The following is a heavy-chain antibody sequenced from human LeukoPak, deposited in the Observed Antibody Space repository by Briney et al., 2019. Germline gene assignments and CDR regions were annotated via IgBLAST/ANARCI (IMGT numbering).Heavy chain of an antibody. CDR3: AKERYYYDSSGYSDY. Sequence: GGSLRLSCAASGFTFSSYAMSWVRQAPGKGLEWVSAISGSGGSTYYADSVKGRFTISRDNSKNTPYLQVNSLRAEDTAVYYCAKERYYYDSSGYSDYWGQGTLVTVSS. V-gene: IGHV3-23*01. D-gene: IGHD3-22*01. J-gene: IGHJ4*02. CDR1: GFTFSSYA. CDR2: ISGSGGST.